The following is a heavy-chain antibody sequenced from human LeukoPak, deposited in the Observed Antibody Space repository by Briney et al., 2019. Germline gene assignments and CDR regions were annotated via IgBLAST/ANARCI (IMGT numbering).Heavy chain of an antibody. Sequence: PGGSLRLSCLASGFSFSNYWMSWVRQVPGKGLEWVANIKRDGSEKYYMDSVKGRITISRDNAKNSLFLHMNSLRAEDTAVYYCARDGRSGNFDKWGQGTLVSVSS. CDR3: ARDGRSGNFDK. CDR2: IKRDGSEK. V-gene: IGHV3-7*05. D-gene: IGHD1-26*01. J-gene: IGHJ4*02. CDR1: GFSFSNYW.